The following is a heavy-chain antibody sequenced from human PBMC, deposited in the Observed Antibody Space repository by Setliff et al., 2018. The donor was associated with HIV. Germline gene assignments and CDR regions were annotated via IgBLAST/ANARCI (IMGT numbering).Heavy chain of an antibody. V-gene: IGHV4-34*12. J-gene: IGHJ4*02. D-gene: IGHD6-19*01. Sequence: SETLSLTCTVYGGSFSGYYWSWIRQPPGKGLEWIGEIIHSGSTNYNPSLKSRVTISVDTSKNQFSLKLSSVTAADTAVYYCARRSGWSLDYWGQGTLVTVSS. CDR1: GGSFSGYY. CDR2: IIHSGST. CDR3: ARRSGWSLDY.